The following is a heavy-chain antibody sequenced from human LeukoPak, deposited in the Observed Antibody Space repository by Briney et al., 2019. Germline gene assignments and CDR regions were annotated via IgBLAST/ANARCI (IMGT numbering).Heavy chain of an antibody. V-gene: IGHV3-7*01. J-gene: IGHJ4*02. CDR1: GFTFSSYW. D-gene: IGHD4-23*01. Sequence: GGSLRLSCAASGFTFSSYWMSWVRQAPGKGLEWVANIKQDGSEKYYVDSVKGRFTISRDNAKNSLYLQMNSLRAEDTAVYYCARGGAMTTVVTNQFDYWGQGTLVTVSP. CDR2: IKQDGSEK. CDR3: ARGGAMTTVVTNQFDY.